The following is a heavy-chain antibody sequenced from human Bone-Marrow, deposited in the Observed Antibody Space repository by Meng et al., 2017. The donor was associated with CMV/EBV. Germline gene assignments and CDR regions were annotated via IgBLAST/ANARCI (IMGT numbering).Heavy chain of an antibody. D-gene: IGHD3-10*01. CDR1: GGTFSSYA. Sequence: SVKVSCKASGGTFSSYAISWVRQAPGRGLEWMGGIIPIFDTSNYAQKFQGRVTITTDESTSIVYMELSSLRSEDTAMYYCARVMGRNDAFDIWGQGTRVTVSS. CDR2: IIPIFDTS. V-gene: IGHV1-69*05. J-gene: IGHJ3*02. CDR3: ARVMGRNDAFDI.